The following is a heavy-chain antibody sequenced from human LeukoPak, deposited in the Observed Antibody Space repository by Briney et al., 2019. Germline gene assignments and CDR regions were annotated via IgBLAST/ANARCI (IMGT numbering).Heavy chain of an antibody. CDR3: ATKTYGDYNPDAFDI. V-gene: IGHV1-24*01. D-gene: IGHD4-17*01. Sequence: ASVKVSCKVSGYTLTELSMHWVRQARGKGLEWMGGFDPEDGETIYAQKFQGRVTMTEDTSTDTAYMELSSLRSEDTAVYYCATKTYGDYNPDAFDIWGQGTMVTVSS. J-gene: IGHJ3*02. CDR2: FDPEDGET. CDR1: GYTLTELS.